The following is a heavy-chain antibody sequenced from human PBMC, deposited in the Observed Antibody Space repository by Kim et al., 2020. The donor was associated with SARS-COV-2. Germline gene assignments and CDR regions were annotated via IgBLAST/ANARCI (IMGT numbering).Heavy chain of an antibody. CDR1: GYTFTSYG. D-gene: IGHD3-9*01. CDR2: ISAYNGNT. CDR3: ARDLFYDILTGYFRPKYYYGMDV. V-gene: IGHV1-18*01. J-gene: IGHJ6*02. Sequence: ASVKVSCKASGYTFTSYGISWVRQAPGQGLEWMGWISAYNGNTNYAQKLQGRVTMTTDTSTSTAYMELRSLRSDDTAVYYCARDLFYDILTGYFRPKYYYGMDVWGQGTTVTVSS.